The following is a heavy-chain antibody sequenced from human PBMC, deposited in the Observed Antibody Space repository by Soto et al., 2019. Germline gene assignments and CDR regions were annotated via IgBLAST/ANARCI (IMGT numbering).Heavy chain of an antibody. CDR1: GYSFTSYW. CDR2: IYPGDSDT. Sequence: GESLKISCKGSGYSFTSYWIGWVRQMPGKGLEWMGIIYPGDSDTRYSPSFQGQVTISADKSISTAYLQWSSLKASDTAMYYCERMGVGINMIVVAHQAFDYWGQGTLVTVSS. CDR3: ERMGVGINMIVVAHQAFDY. J-gene: IGHJ4*02. D-gene: IGHD3-22*01. V-gene: IGHV5-51*01.